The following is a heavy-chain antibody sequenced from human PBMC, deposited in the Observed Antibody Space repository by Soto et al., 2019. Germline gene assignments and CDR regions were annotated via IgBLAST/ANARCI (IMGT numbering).Heavy chain of an antibody. CDR1: GCTVRGNS. CDR3: ARVTMENYHKIRSGSTSSALDV. V-gene: IGHV4-59*02. CDR2: VYHSGST. J-gene: IGHJ6*02. D-gene: IGHD3-3*01. Sequence: SGGTLCLTCAASGCTVRGNSWSWIRQTPGEGLEWIGYVYHSGSTDYRPSLKNRVTISRDMSKNHLDLHVNSVEPADTAVYYCARVTMENYHKIRSGSTSSALDVWGQGTTVTVSS.